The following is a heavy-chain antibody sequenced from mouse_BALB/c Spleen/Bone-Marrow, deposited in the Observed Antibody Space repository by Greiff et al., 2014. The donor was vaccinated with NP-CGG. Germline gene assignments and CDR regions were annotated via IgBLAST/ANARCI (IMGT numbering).Heavy chain of an antibody. CDR3: AKNNRYGNDGGLDAMDY. J-gene: IGHJ4*01. CDR2: IWRGGST. V-gene: IGHV2-5-1*01. CDR1: GFSLTSYG. D-gene: IGHD2-10*02. Sequence: QVQLQQSGPSLVQPSQCLSITCTVSGFSLTSYGVHWVRQSPGNGLEWLGAIWRGGSTDYNADFMSSLSKTKDNPKGQVFFKMTSLQASSMALYYCAKNNRYGNDGGLDAMDYWGQGTSVTVSS.